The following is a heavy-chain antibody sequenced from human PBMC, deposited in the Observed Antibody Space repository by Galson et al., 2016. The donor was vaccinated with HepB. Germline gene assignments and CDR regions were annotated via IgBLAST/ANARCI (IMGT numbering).Heavy chain of an antibody. V-gene: IGHV4-59*01. CDR1: GGSINSYY. Sequence: ESLSLTCSVSGGSINSYYWSWIRQPTGKGLEWIAYIDHSGNIKYNPSLKSRVTLSVDTSRNQFSLKLSSVTAADTAVYYCARDRLAAAASWVAFDLWGQGTMVTVSS. CDR3: ARDRLAAAASWVAFDL. J-gene: IGHJ3*01. D-gene: IGHD6-13*01. CDR2: IDHSGNI.